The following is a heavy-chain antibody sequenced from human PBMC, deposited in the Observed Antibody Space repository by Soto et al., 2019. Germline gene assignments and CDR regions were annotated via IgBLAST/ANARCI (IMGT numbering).Heavy chain of an antibody. Sequence: SETLSLTCAVSGSSISSGGYSWSWIRQPPGKGLEWIGYIYHSGSTYYNPSLKSRVTISVDRSKNQFSLKLSSVTAADTAVYYCATAPGPYWGQGTLVTVSS. J-gene: IGHJ4*02. CDR2: IYHSGST. V-gene: IGHV4-30-2*01. CDR3: ATAPGPY. CDR1: GSSISSGGYS.